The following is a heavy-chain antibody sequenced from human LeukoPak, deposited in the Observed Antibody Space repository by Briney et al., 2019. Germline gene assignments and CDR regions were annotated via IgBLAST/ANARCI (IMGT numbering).Heavy chain of an antibody. V-gene: IGHV3-23*01. J-gene: IGHJ4*02. D-gene: IGHD3-9*01. Sequence: PGGSLRLSCAASGFTFSSYAMNWVRQAPGKGLEWVSAISGGGGTTYYADSVKGRFTVSRDNAKNSLSLQMNSLRDEDTAVYYCAGGLLRYSDYWGRGTLVTVSS. CDR1: GFTFSSYA. CDR3: AGGLLRYSDY. CDR2: ISGGGGTT.